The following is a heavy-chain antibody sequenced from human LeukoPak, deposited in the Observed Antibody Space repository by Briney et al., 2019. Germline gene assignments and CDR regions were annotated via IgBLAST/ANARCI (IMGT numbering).Heavy chain of an antibody. Sequence: GGSLRLSCAASGFTFSSYSMNWVRQAPGKGLEWVSYISSSSSTIYYADSVKGRFTVSRDNAKNSLYLQMNSLRDEDTAVYYCARDSSSGYYYYYGMDVWGQGTTVTVSS. CDR2: ISSSSSTI. CDR3: ARDSSSGYYYYYGMDV. CDR1: GFTFSSYS. J-gene: IGHJ6*02. D-gene: IGHD3-22*01. V-gene: IGHV3-48*02.